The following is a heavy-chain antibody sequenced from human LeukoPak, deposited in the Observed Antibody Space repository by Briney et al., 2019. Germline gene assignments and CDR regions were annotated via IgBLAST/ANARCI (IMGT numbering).Heavy chain of an antibody. D-gene: IGHD4-17*01. CDR1: GGSISSDY. CDR3: ARLYRATTVTIDYWYFDL. J-gene: IGHJ2*01. Sequence: SETLSLTCTVSGGSISSDYWNWIRQPTGKGLEWIGYIYYSGSTNYNPSLKSRITISVDTSRNQFSLKLSSATAADTAVYYCARLYRATTVTIDYWYFDLWGRGTLVTVSS. CDR2: IYYSGST. V-gene: IGHV4-59*01.